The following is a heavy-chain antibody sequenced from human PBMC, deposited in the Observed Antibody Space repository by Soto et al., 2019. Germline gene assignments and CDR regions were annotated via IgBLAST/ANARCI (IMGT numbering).Heavy chain of an antibody. Sequence: SETLSLTCAVSGVSISSGNWCTWVRQSPQRGLEYIGEIFHDGTANYYPSFERRVAISVDTSKNQFSLKLTSVTAADTAIYFCARLVYDTRLNYMYFDFWGQGTLVTVSS. D-gene: IGHD3-10*01. V-gene: IGHV4-4*02. CDR1: GVSISSGNW. CDR3: ARLVYDTRLNYMYFDF. CDR2: IFHDGTA. J-gene: IGHJ4*02.